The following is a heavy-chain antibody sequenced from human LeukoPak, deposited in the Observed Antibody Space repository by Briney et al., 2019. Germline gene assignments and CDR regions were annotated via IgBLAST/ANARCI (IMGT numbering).Heavy chain of an antibody. V-gene: IGHV4-4*07. D-gene: IGHD6-19*01. CDR3: ARDASGWYGNSFDY. Sequence: SETLSLTCTVSGASIRSDYWSWIREPAGKGLEWIGHIYSTGNTNYNPSLKSRVTMSIDTSKNQFSLKLISVTAADTSVYYCARDASGWYGNSFDYWGQGTLITVSP. J-gene: IGHJ4*02. CDR1: GASIRSDY. CDR2: IYSTGNT.